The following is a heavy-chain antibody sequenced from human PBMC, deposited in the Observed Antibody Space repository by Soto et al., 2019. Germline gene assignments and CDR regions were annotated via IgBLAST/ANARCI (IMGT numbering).Heavy chain of an antibody. CDR1: GGSIGSGSYY. Sequence: QVQLQESGPGLVKPSQTLSLTCTVSGGSIGSGSYYWSWIRQHPGKGLEWIGYIYYSGSTYYNPSLKSRATFSIDTSTNQSSLKLSSVTAADTAVQYCASAGYGRDGGGYYYFDSWGQGTLVTVSS. CDR2: IYYSGST. J-gene: IGHJ4*02. D-gene: IGHD3-22*01. V-gene: IGHV4-31*03. CDR3: ASAGYGRDGGGYYYFDS.